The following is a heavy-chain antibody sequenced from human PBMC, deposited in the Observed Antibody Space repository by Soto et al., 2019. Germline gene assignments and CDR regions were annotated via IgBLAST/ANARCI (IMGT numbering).Heavy chain of an antibody. CDR1: GFTFSSYA. J-gene: IGHJ6*02. Sequence: GGSLRLSCAASGFTFSSYAMSWVRQAPGKGLEWVSAISGSGGGTYYADSVKGRFTISRDNSKNTLYLQMNSLRAEDTAVYYCARGDYDILTGYAYYYYYGVDVWGQGTTVTVSS. V-gene: IGHV3-23*01. CDR2: ISGSGGGT. CDR3: ARGDYDILTGYAYYYYYGVDV. D-gene: IGHD3-9*01.